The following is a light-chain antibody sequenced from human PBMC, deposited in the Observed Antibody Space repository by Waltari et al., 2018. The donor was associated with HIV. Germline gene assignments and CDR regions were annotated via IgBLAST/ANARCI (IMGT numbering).Light chain of an antibody. CDR2: DDS. Sequence: SYVLTQPPSVSVAPGQTASITFGGNNIGSKGVHWYQQKPGQAPVLVVYDDSGRPSGIPERFSGSNSGNTATLTISTVEAGDEADYYCQVCDTSNDHPYVFGTGTKVTVL. V-gene: IGLV3-21*02. CDR3: QVCDTSNDHPYV. CDR1: NIGSKG. J-gene: IGLJ1*01.